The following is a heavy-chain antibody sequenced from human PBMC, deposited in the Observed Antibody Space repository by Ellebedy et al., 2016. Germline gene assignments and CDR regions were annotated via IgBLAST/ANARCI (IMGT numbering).Heavy chain of an antibody. D-gene: IGHD4-23*01. CDR3: AKGGPMTTVVTPFDS. J-gene: IGHJ4*02. CDR2: ISWNRGSI. CDR1: GFTFDDYA. V-gene: IGHV3-9*01. Sequence: SLKISCAASGFTFDDYAMHWVRQAPGKGLEWVSGISWNRGSIGYADSVKGRFTISRDNAKNSLYLQMNSLRAEDTALYYCAKGGPMTTVVTPFDSWGQGTLVTVSS.